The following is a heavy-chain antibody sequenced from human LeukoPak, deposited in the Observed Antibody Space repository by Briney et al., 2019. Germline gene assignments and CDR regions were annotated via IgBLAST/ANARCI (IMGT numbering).Heavy chain of an antibody. CDR1: GFTFRDYA. CDR3: AKGGWDFWSGYSSFDY. V-gene: IGHV3-23*01. Sequence: GGSLRLSCEASGFTFRDYAMTWVRQAPGKGLECVSVISGSADSAYYADSVKGRFTISRDNSKNTLYLQMNSLRAEDTAIYYCAKGGWDFWSGYSSFDYWGQGTLVTVSS. D-gene: IGHD3-3*01. CDR2: ISGSADSA. J-gene: IGHJ4*02.